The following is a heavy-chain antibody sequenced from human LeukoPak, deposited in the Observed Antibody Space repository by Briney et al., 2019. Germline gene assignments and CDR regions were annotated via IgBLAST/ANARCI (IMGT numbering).Heavy chain of an antibody. Sequence: PSETLSLTCAVYGGSFSGYYWSWIRQPPARGLEWIGEINHSGSTNYNPSLKSRVTLSVDTSKNQFSLKLSSVTAADTAVYYCTRAPLQVRPFWSGYYTGGGRVGWFDPWGQGTLVTVSS. J-gene: IGHJ5*02. D-gene: IGHD3-3*01. CDR1: GGSFSGYY. CDR2: INHSGST. CDR3: TRAPLQVRPFWSGYYTGGGRVGWFDP. V-gene: IGHV4-34*01.